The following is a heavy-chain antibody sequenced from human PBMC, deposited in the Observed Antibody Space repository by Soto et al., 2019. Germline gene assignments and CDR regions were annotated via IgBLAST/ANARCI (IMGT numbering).Heavy chain of an antibody. CDR1: GDTFGRFT. CDR3: ARDPSTINKLIGVWFDP. D-gene: IGHD4-4*01. Sequence: SVKVSCKASGDTFGRFTINWVRQAPGQGLEWMGGIKPISDITNYAQRFQGRVTFTADASTSTVYLELGSLRSEDTAMYYCARDPSTINKLIGVWFDPWGQGTLVTVSS. J-gene: IGHJ5*02. CDR2: IKPISDIT. V-gene: IGHV1-69*13.